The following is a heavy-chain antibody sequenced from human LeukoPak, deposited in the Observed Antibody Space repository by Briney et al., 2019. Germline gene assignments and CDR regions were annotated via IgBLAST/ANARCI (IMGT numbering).Heavy chain of an antibody. V-gene: IGHV3-49*04. Sequence: PGRSLRLSCTGSGFTFGEYAMSWVRQAPGKGLEWVGFIRSKAFGGTTEYAASVKGGFTISRDDSKSIAYLQMNSLKTDDTAVYYCTRWRGYCSGVTCYGMDVWGQGTTVTVSS. J-gene: IGHJ6*02. D-gene: IGHD2-15*01. CDR3: TRWRGYCSGVTCYGMDV. CDR2: IRSKAFGGTT. CDR1: GFTFGEYA.